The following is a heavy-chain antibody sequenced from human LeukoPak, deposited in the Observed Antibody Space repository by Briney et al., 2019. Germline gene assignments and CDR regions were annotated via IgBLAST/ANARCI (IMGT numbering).Heavy chain of an antibody. CDR1: GFTFSSYE. Sequence: PGGSLRLSCAASGFTFSSYEMNWVRQAPGKGLEWVSYISRSGRNMYYADSVKGRFTISRDNAKNSLYLQMNSLRAEDTALYYCAKVVGTGTTPTDYWGQGTLVTVSS. CDR2: ISRSGRNM. J-gene: IGHJ4*02. CDR3: AKVVGTGTTPTDY. V-gene: IGHV3-48*03. D-gene: IGHD1-1*01.